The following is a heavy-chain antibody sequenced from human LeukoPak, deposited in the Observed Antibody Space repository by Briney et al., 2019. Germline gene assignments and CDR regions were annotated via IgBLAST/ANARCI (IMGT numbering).Heavy chain of an antibody. V-gene: IGHV4-59*12. CDR3: ASGVAAVVPAY. CDR2: IYYSGST. Sequence: PSETLSLACTVSGGSISSYYWSWIRQPPGKGLEWIGYIYYSGSTNYNPSLKSRVTISTDTSKNQFSLQLRSVTAADTAVYYCASGVAAVVPAYWGQGTLVTVSS. J-gene: IGHJ4*02. CDR1: GGSISSYY. D-gene: IGHD2-15*01.